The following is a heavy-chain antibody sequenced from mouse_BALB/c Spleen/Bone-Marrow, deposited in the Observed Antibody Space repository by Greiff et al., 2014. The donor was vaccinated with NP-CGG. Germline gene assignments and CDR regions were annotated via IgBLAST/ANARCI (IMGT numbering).Heavy chain of an antibody. D-gene: IGHD1-1*01. J-gene: IGHJ3*01. CDR2: INPSTGYT. V-gene: IGHV1-7*01. Sequence: LQESGAELAKPGASVKMSCKASGYTFASYWMHWVKQRPGQGLEWIGYINPSTGYTEYNQKFKDKATLTADKSSSTAYMRLSSLTSEDSAVYYCAREGYYGSPFAYWGQGTLVTVSA. CDR3: AREGYYGSPFAY. CDR1: GYTFASYW.